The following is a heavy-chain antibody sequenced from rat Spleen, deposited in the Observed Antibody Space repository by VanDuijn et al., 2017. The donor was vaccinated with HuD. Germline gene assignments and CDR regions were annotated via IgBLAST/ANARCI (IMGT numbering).Heavy chain of an antibody. V-gene: IGHV5-20*01. CDR3: ATENYWFAY. J-gene: IGHJ3*01. CDR1: GFTFSNYD. Sequence: EVQLVESGGGFVQPGRSMKLSCAASGFTFSNYDMAWVRQAPTKGLEWVASITYDGSSTYYRDSVKGRFTISRDNAKSTLYLQMDSLRSEDTATYYCATENYWFAYWGQGTLVTVSS. D-gene: IGHD1-10*01. CDR2: ITYDGSST.